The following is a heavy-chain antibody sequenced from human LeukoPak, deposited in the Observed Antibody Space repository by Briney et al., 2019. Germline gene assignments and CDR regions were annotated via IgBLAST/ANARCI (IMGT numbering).Heavy chain of an antibody. CDR1: GFTFDDYA. J-gene: IGHJ6*02. Sequence: GGSLRLSCAASGFTFDDYAMHWVRHAPGKGLEWVSGISWNSGSIGYADSVKGRFTISRDNAKNSLYLQMNSLRAEDTALYYCAKDISGGYYYGMDVWGQGTTVTVSS. V-gene: IGHV3-9*01. CDR3: AKDISGGYYYGMDV. CDR2: ISWNSGSI. D-gene: IGHD3-10*01.